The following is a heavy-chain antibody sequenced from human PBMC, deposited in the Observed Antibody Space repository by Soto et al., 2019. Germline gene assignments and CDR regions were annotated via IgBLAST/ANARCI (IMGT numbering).Heavy chain of an antibody. J-gene: IGHJ4*02. Sequence: EVQLVESGGGLVQPGGSLRLSCAASGFTISNNYMSWVRQAPGKGLEWVSVIYTGGSTYYADSVKGRFTISRDNSKNTLCLQMNSLRAEDTAVYYCARTNYGSGSYPHYYWGQGTLVTVSP. CDR1: GFTISNNY. D-gene: IGHD3-10*01. CDR3: ARTNYGSGSYPHYY. V-gene: IGHV3-66*01. CDR2: IYTGGST.